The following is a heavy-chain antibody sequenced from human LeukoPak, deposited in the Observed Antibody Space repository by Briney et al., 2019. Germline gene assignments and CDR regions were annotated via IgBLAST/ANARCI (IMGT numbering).Heavy chain of an antibody. J-gene: IGHJ4*02. D-gene: IGHD5-18*01. CDR3: ARHYTYGSKHFDY. CDR1: GFTFEDYG. V-gene: IGHV4-38-2*01. CDR2: IYHSGST. Sequence: GSLRLSCAAPGFTFEDYGMSWVGKAPGKGLEVIGSIYHSGSTFYNPSLKSRVTISLDTSKNQFSLKLSSVTAADTAVYYCARHYTYGSKHFDYWGQGTLVTVSS.